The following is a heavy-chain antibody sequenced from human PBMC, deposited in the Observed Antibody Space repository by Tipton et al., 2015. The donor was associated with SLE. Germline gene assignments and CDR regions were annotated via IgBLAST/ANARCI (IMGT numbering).Heavy chain of an antibody. D-gene: IGHD3-3*01. J-gene: IGHJ4*02. V-gene: IGHV3-49*03. Sequence: SLRLSCTASGFTFGDYAMTWFRQAPGKGLEWVGFIRSKVYGGTTEYAASVKGRFTISRDDSKSIAYLQMNSLKTEDTAVYYCTRDRDHYYDFWSGYISPFDYRGQGTLVTVSS. CDR1: GFTFGDYA. CDR2: IRSKVYGGTT. CDR3: TRDRDHYYDFWSGYISPFDY.